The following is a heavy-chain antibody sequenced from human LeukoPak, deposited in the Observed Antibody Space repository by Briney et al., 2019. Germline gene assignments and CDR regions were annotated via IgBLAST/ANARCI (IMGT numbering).Heavy chain of an antibody. J-gene: IGHJ5*02. CDR2: ISSSSSYI. Sequence: PGGSLRLSCAASGFTFSSYSMNWVRQAPGKGLEWVSSISSSSSYIYYADSVKGRFTISRDNAKNSLYLQMNSLAAEDTAVYYCAREHIIGWFDPWGQGTLVTVSS. CDR1: GFTFSSYS. V-gene: IGHV3-21*01. D-gene: IGHD3-3*01. CDR3: AREHIIGWFDP.